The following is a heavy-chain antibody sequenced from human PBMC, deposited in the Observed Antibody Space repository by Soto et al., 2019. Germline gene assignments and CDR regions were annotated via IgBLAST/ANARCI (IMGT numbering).Heavy chain of an antibody. CDR3: TFVDSGYSYRSYYFDY. Sequence: GGSLRLSCAASGFTFSGSAMHWVRQASGKGLEWVGRIRSKANSYATAYAASVKGRFTISRDDSKNTAYLQMNSLKTEDTAVYYCTFVDSGYSYRSYYFDYWGQGTLVTVSS. CDR2: IRSKANSYAT. D-gene: IGHD5-18*01. CDR1: GFTFSGSA. J-gene: IGHJ4*02. V-gene: IGHV3-73*01.